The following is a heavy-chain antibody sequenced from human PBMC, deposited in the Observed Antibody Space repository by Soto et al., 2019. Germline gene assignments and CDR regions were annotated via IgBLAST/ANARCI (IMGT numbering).Heavy chain of an antibody. D-gene: IGHD3-22*01. CDR3: ARAFGDDYYDSSGYYYREYFQH. J-gene: IGHJ1*01. Sequence: ASVKVSCKASGGTFSSYAISWVRQAPGQGLEWMGGIIPIFGTANYAQKFQGRVTITADESTSTAYMELSSLRSEDTAVYYCARAFGDDYYDSSGYYYREYFQHWGQGTLVTVSS. CDR1: GGTFSSYA. V-gene: IGHV1-69*13. CDR2: IIPIFGTA.